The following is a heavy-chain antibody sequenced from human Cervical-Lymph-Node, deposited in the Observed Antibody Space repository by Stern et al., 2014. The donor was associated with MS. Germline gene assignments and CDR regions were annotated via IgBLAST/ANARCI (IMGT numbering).Heavy chain of an antibody. CDR1: GFTFDDYA. Sequence: QLVESGGGLVQPGRSLRLSCAASGFTFDDYAMHWVRQAPGKGLEWGSGISWNSGSIGYADSVKGRFTISRDNAKNSLYLQMNSLRAEDTALYYCAKDNYYYYGMDVWGQGTTVTVSS. V-gene: IGHV3-9*01. CDR2: ISWNSGSI. CDR3: AKDNYYYYGMDV. J-gene: IGHJ6*02.